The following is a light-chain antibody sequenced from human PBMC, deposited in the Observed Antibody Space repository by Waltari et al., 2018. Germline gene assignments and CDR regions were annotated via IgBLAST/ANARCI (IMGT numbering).Light chain of an antibody. J-gene: IGLJ3*02. CDR2: DVT. V-gene: IGLV2-11*01. CDR1: SSDLSTYNY. CDR3: CSYTGGYTWV. Sequence: QSALTQPRSVSGSPGQSVPISCTGTSSDLSTYNYVSWYQQHPGKAPKLLIHDVTRRPSGVPDRFAGSRSGNPASLTISGLQAEDEADYYCCSYTGGYTWVFGGGTKLTVL.